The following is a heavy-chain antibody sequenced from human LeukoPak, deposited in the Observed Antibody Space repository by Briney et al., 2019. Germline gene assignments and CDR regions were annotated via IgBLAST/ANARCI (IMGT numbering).Heavy chain of an antibody. V-gene: IGHV3-49*03. CDR3: TRDSTYSSSPYYYYGMDV. J-gene: IGHJ6*02. Sequence: GSLRLSCTASGFTFGDYAMSWFRQAPGKGLEWVGFIRSKAYGGTTEYAASVKGRFTISRDDSKSIAYLQMNSLKTEDTAVYYCTRDSTYSSSPYYYYGMDVWGQGTTVTVSS. D-gene: IGHD6-6*01. CDR1: GFTFGDYA. CDR2: IRSKAYGGTT.